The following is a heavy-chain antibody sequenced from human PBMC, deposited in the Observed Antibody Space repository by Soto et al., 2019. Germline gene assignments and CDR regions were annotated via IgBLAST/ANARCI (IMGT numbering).Heavy chain of an antibody. CDR2: IYYSGST. CDR1: GGSISSGGYY. D-gene: IGHD6-6*01. V-gene: IGHV4-31*03. Sequence: PSETLSLTCTVSGGSISSGGYYWSWIRQHPGKGLGWIGYIYYSGSTYYNPSLKSRVTISVDTSKNQFSLKLSSVTAADTAVYYCARAPYSSSSPVSDYWGQGTLVTVSS. CDR3: ARAPYSSSSPVSDY. J-gene: IGHJ4*02.